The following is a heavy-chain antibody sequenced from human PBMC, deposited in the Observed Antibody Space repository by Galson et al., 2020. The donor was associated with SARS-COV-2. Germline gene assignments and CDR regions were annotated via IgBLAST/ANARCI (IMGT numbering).Heavy chain of an antibody. CDR1: GFTFSDYY. V-gene: IGHV3-11*04. J-gene: IGHJ4*02. CDR3: ARGDSSGSYYRYFDY. D-gene: IGHD1-26*01. Sequence: NSGGSLRLSCAASGFTFSDYYMSWIRQAPGKGLEWVSYISSSGSTIYYADSVKGRFTISRDNAKNSLYLQMNSLRAEDTAVYYCARGDSSGSYYRYFDYWGQGTLVTVSS. CDR2: ISSSGSTI.